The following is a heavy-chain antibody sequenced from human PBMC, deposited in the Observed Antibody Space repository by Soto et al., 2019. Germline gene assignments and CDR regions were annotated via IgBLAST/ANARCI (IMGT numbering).Heavy chain of an antibody. D-gene: IGHD6-6*01. CDR1: GFTFSSYG. J-gene: IGHJ6*02. V-gene: IGHV3-30*18. CDR3: AKDNSSFRDYYYYGMDV. CDR2: ISYDGSNK. Sequence: PGGSLRLSCAASGFTFSSYGMHWVRQAPGKGLEWVAVISYDGSNKYYADSVKGRFTISRDNSKNTLYLQMNSLRAEDTAVYYCAKDNSSFRDYYYYGMDVWGQGTTVTVSS.